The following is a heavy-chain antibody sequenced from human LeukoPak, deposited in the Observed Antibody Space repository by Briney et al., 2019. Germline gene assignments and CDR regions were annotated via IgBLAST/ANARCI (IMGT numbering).Heavy chain of an antibody. Sequence: SETLSLTCAVYGGSFSGYYWSWIRQPPGKGLEWIGEINHSGSTNYNPSLKSRVTMSVDTSKNQFSLKLSSVTAADTAVYYCARDLEYSSSSVWFDPWGQGTLVTVSS. CDR2: INHSGST. D-gene: IGHD6-6*01. CDR3: ARDLEYSSSSVWFDP. CDR1: GGSFSGYY. V-gene: IGHV4-34*01. J-gene: IGHJ5*02.